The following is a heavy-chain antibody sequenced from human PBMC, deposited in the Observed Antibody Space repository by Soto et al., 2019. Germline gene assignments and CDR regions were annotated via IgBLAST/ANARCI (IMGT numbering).Heavy chain of an antibody. CDR2: IWYDGSNK. Sequence: GGSLRLSCAASGFTFSSYGMHWVRQAPGKGLEWVAVIWYDGSNKYYADSVKGRFTISRDNSKNTLYLQMNSLRAEDTAVYYCARDSQQWLVLGFDRASIDYWGQGTLVTVSS. V-gene: IGHV3-33*01. J-gene: IGHJ4*02. CDR1: GFTFSSYG. CDR3: ARDSQQWLVLGFDRASIDY. D-gene: IGHD6-19*01.